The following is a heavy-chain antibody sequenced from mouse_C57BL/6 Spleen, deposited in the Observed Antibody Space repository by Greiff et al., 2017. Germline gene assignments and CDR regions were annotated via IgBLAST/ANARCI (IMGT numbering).Heavy chain of an antibody. J-gene: IGHJ2*01. Sequence: EVQLQQSGPVLVKPGASVKMSCKASGYTFTDYYMNWVKQSHGKSLEWIGVINPYNGGTSYNQKFKGKATLTVDKSSSTAYMELNSLTSEDSAVYYCARAYYGSSYDYFDYWGQGTTLTVSS. D-gene: IGHD1-1*01. CDR3: ARAYYGSSYDYFDY. V-gene: IGHV1-19*01. CDR1: GYTFTDYY. CDR2: INPYNGGT.